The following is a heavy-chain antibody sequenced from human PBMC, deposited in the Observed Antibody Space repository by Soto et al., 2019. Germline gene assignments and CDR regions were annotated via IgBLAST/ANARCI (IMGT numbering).Heavy chain of an antibody. Sequence: GGSLRLSCAAAGFTFSNCWMSWVRQAPGKRLEWVANIKQDGSEKYYVDSVKGRFTISRDNAKNSLFLQMNSLRAEDTAVYYCATDLYQLPTMKYYYYGMDVWGQGTTVTVSS. CDR2: IKQDGSEK. J-gene: IGHJ6*02. V-gene: IGHV3-7*03. CDR1: GFTFSNCW. D-gene: IGHD2-2*01. CDR3: ATDLYQLPTMKYYYYGMDV.